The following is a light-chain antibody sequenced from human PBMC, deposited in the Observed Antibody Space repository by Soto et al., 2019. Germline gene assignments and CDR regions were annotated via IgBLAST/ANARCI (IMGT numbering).Light chain of an antibody. CDR3: QQYKSFWT. CDR2: DAS. CDR1: PTLTNW. J-gene: IGKJ1*01. Sequence: DIQMTQSPSILSASVGDRVTITCRSSPTLTNWLAWYQQQPGKAPRLLIYDASSLESWVPSRFSGSGSGTEFTLTISSLQSEDFATYYCQQYKSFWTFGQGTKVDI. V-gene: IGKV1-5*01.